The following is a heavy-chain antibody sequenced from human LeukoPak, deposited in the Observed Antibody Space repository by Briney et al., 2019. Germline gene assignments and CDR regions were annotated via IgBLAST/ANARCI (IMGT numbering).Heavy chain of an antibody. J-gene: IGHJ6*03. CDR1: GGSISSYY. CDR3: ARSPPSVPADGALYYYYYMDV. Sequence: SETLSLTCTVSGGSISSYYWSWIRQPPGKGLEWIGYIYYSGSTNYNPSLKSRVTISVDTSKNQFSLKLSSVTAADTAVYYCARSPPSVPADGALYYYYYMDVWGKGTTVTVSS. V-gene: IGHV4-59*01. D-gene: IGHD2-2*01. CDR2: IYYSGST.